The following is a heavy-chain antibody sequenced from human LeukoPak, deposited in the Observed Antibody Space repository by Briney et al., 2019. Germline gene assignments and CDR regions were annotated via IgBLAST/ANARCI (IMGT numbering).Heavy chain of an antibody. CDR3: AKGGPTIFGVVRYFDY. CDR1: GFTFSRYA. V-gene: IGHV3-23*01. D-gene: IGHD3-3*01. CDR2: ISGSGGST. Sequence: GGSLRLSCAASGFTFSRYAMSWVRQAPGKGLEWVSAISGSGGSTYYADSVKGRFTISRDNSKNTLYLQMNSLRAEDTAVYYCAKGGPTIFGVVRYFDYWGQGTLVTVSS. J-gene: IGHJ4*02.